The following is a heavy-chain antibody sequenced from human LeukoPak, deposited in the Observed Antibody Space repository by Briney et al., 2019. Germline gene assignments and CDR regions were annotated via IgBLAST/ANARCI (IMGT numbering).Heavy chain of an antibody. D-gene: IGHD5-24*01. J-gene: IGHJ4*02. CDR1: GYTFTRYY. CDR2: ISAYNGNT. Sequence: ASVKVSCKASGYTFTRYYMHWVRQAPGQGLEWMGWISAYNGNTNYAQKLQGRVTMTTDTSTSTAYMELRSLRSDDTAVYYCARGGDGYNGYDYWGQGTLVTVSS. V-gene: IGHV1-18*04. CDR3: ARGGDGYNGYDY.